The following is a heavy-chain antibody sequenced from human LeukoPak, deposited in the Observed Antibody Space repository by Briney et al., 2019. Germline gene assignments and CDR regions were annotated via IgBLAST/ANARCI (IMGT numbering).Heavy chain of an antibody. CDR3: ANEDSGRPGSC. J-gene: IGHJ4*02. V-gene: IGHV3-33*06. Sequence: SGRSLRLSCAASGFTFSSYGMHWVRQAPGKGLEWVAVIWYDGSNKYYADSVKGRFTISRDNSKNTLYLQMNSLRAEDTAVYYCANEDSGRPGSCWGQGTLVSVSS. CDR2: IWYDGSNK. CDR1: GFTFSSYG. D-gene: IGHD2-15*01.